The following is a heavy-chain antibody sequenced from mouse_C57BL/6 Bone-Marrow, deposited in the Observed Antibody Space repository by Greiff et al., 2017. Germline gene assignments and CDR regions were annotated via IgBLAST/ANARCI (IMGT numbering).Heavy chain of an antibody. J-gene: IGHJ3*01. CDR1: GYTFTSYT. V-gene: IGHV1-4*01. D-gene: IGHD1-1*02. Sequence: QVTLKESGAELARPGASVKMSCKASGYTFTSYTMHWVKQRPGQGLEWIGYINPSSGYTKYNQKFKDKATLTADKSSSTAYMQLISLTSEDSAVYYCARNLWCYDVPLFAYWGQGTLVTVSA. CDR3: ARNLWCYDVPLFAY. CDR2: INPSSGYT.